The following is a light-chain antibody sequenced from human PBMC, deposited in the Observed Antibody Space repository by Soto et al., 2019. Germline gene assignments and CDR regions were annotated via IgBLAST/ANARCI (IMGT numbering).Light chain of an antibody. CDR2: GAS. CDR1: QSVSSSY. V-gene: IGKV3-20*01. Sequence: EIVLTQSPGTLSLSPGERATLSCRASQSVSSSYLAWYQQKPGQAPRLLIYGASSRATGIPDRFSGSGSGTEFTLTISGLQSEDFATYYCQQYNNWPVTFGGGTKVDIK. CDR3: QQYNNWPVT. J-gene: IGKJ4*01.